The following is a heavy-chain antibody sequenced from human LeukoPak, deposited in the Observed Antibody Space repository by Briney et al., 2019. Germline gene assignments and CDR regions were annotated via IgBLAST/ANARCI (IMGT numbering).Heavy chain of an antibody. J-gene: IGHJ4*02. CDR3: ARGRGVVARD. Sequence: PSETLSLTCAVYGGSFSGYYWSWIRQPPGKGLEWIGEINHSGSTNYNPSLKSRVTISVDTSKNQFSLKLSSVTAADTAVYYCARGRGVVARDWGQGTLVTASS. D-gene: IGHD2-15*01. V-gene: IGHV4-34*01. CDR2: INHSGST. CDR1: GGSFSGYY.